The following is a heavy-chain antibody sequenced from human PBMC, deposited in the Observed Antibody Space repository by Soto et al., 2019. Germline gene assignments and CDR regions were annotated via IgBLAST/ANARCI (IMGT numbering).Heavy chain of an antibody. CDR2: IIPLFGTT. V-gene: IGHV1-69*01. CDR3: APELGFGKLSVV. D-gene: IGHD3-10*01. CDR1: GDTFKNCV. J-gene: IGHJ6*02. Sequence: QVQVVQSGVEVRRPGSSVKVSCKASGDTFKNCVISWVRQAPGQGLEWMGGIIPLFGTTDFALRFQGRLTITTDESTTTAYMELSRLRSEDTATYYCAPELGFGKLSVVWGQGTTVIVSS.